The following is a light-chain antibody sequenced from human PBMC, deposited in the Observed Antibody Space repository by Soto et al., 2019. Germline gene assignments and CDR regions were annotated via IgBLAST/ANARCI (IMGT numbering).Light chain of an antibody. Sequence: QAVVTQEPSFSVSPGGTVTLTCGLSSGSVSTSYFPSWYQQTPGQAPRTLIYSTNTRSSGVPDRFSGSILGNKAALTITGAQADDGSGYYCVLYMGSALVLFGGGTQVTVL. J-gene: IGLJ2*01. CDR1: SGSVSTSYF. V-gene: IGLV8-61*01. CDR3: VLYMGSALVL. CDR2: STN.